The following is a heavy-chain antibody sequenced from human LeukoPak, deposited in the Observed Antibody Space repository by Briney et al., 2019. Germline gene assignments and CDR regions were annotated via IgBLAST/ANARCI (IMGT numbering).Heavy chain of an antibody. D-gene: IGHD5-24*01. CDR3: ARGRRDGYTLYYMDV. V-gene: IGHV4-39*07. J-gene: IGHJ6*03. CDR2: IYYSGTT. Sequence: SETLSLTCTVSGGSITSSSYYWGWIRQPPGKGLEWIGSIYYSGTTHYNPSLKSRVTISTDTSKNQFSLKLSSVTAADTAVYYCARGRRDGYTLYYMDVWGKGTTVTISS. CDR1: GGSITSSSYY.